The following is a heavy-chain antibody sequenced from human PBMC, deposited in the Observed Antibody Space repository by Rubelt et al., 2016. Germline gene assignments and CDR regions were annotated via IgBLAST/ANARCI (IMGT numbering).Heavy chain of an antibody. D-gene: IGHD1-14*01. J-gene: IGHJ4*02. Sequence: VQVAESGGGVVQPGRSLRLSCAASGFTFSSYAMHWVRQAPGKGLEWVAVISHDGSNKYYADSVKGRFTISRDNSKNTLYLQMNSLRAEDTAVYYGARSGCAELYFDDWGQGTLVTVSS. CDR1: GFTFSSYA. V-gene: IGHV3-30*04. CDR2: ISHDGSNK. CDR3: ARSGCAELYFDD.